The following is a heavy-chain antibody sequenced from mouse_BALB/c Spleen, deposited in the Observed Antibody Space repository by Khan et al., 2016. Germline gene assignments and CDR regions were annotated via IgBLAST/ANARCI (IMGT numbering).Heavy chain of an antibody. J-gene: IGHJ2*01. CDR1: GYTFTDYS. CDR3: ARWNYGNLFDY. Sequence: QIQLVQSGPDLKKPGETVKISCKASGYTFTDYSMHWVKQAPGMGLKWMGWINTETGAPIYADDLKGRFAFSVESSASTAFLLINNLKNDNTVPYFCARWNYGNLFDYWGPGTILTVSS. D-gene: IGHD1-1*01. V-gene: IGHV9-2-1*01. CDR2: INTETGAP.